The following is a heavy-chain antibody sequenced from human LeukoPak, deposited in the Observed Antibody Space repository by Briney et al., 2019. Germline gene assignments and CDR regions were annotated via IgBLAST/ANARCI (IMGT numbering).Heavy chain of an antibody. J-gene: IGHJ4*02. CDR3: ARDPRYCSGGSCYYLDY. V-gene: IGHV1-69*13. D-gene: IGHD2-15*01. CDR1: GGTFSSYA. Sequence: ASAKVSCKASGGTFSSYAISWVRQAPGQGLEWMGGIIPIFGTANYAQKFQGRVTITADESTSTAYMELSSLRSEDTAVYYCARDPRYCSGGSCYYLDYWGQGTLVTVSS. CDR2: IIPIFGTA.